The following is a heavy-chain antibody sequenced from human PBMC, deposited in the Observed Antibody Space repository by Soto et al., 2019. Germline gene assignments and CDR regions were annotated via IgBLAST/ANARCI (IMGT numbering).Heavy chain of an antibody. CDR3: AAGGGLPRYY. CDR2: IYHSGST. J-gene: IGHJ4*02. V-gene: IGHV4-30-2*01. Sequence: QLQLQESGSGLVKPSQTLSLTCAVSGGSISSGGYSWSWIRQPPGKGLEWIGYIYHSGSTYYNPSRKSRLTPSGDRPKNQFPLKPSSVTAADTAVSYCAAGGGLPRYYWGPGTLVTVSS. CDR1: GGSISSGGYS. D-gene: IGHD5-12*01.